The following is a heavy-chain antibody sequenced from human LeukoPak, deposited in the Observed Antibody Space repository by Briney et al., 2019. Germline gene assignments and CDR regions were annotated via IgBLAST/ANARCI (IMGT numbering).Heavy chain of an antibody. CDR1: GGSISSYY. Sequence: PSETLSLTCTVSGGSISSYYWSWIRQPPGKGLEWIGYIYYSGSTNYNPSLKSRVTISVDTSKNQFSLKLSSVTAADTAVYYCARHGSTDYFDYWGQGTLVTVSS. V-gene: IGHV4-59*01. CDR2: IYYSGST. D-gene: IGHD2-2*03. CDR3: ARHGSTDYFDY. J-gene: IGHJ4*02.